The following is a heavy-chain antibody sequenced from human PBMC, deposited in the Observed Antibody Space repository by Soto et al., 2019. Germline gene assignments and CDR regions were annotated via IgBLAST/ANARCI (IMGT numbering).Heavy chain of an antibody. J-gene: IGHJ4*02. CDR1: GFTFSDYY. CDR3: ARGRAAPAATGIDNC. D-gene: IGHD2-2*01. Sequence: LLVESGGGLVRPGGSLRLSCVASGFTFSDYYFSWIRQAPGKGLEWISYIASSGATIYYADSVRGRFTISRDNAEKSVYLQMNSLRAEDTAVYYCARGRAAPAATGIDNCGGQGTLVTVSS. CDR2: IASSGATI. V-gene: IGHV3-11*01.